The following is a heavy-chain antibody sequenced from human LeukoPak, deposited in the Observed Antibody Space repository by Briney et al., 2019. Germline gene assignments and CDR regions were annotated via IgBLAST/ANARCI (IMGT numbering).Heavy chain of an antibody. D-gene: IGHD5-12*01. J-gene: IGHJ4*02. CDR3: ARGYSGPSHYFDY. Sequence: SETLSLTCTVSGGSISSYYWSWIRQPPGKGLEWIGYIYYSGSTNCNPSLKSRVTISVDTSKNQFSLKLSSVTAADTAVYYCARGYSGPSHYFDYWGQGTLVTVSS. CDR2: IYYSGST. V-gene: IGHV4-59*01. CDR1: GGSISSYY.